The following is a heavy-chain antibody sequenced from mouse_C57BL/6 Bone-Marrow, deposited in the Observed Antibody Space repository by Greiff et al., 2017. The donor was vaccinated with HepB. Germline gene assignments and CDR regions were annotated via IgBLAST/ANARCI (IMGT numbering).Heavy chain of an antibody. V-gene: IGHV1-55*01. CDR3: ARWPTVDYYAMDY. Sequence: QVQLQQPGAELVKPGASVKMSCKASGYTFTSYWITWVKQRPGQGLEWIGDIYPGSGSTNYNEKFKSNATLTVDTSSSTAYMQLSSLTSEDSAVYYCARWPTVDYYAMDYWGQGTSVTVSS. CDR1: GYTFTSYW. CDR2: IYPGSGST. D-gene: IGHD1-1*01. J-gene: IGHJ4*01.